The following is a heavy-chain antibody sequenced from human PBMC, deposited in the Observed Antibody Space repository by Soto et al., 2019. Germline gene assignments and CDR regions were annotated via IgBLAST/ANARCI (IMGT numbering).Heavy chain of an antibody. D-gene: IGHD3-10*01. V-gene: IGHV1-69*01. Sequence: QVQLVQSGAEVKKPGSSVKVSCKASGGTFSSYAISWVRQAPGQGLEWMGGIIPIFGTANYAQKFQGRVTITADESTXXXXXXXXXXXXXXXXVYYCARGDPSGYYYYGMDVWGQGTTVTVSS. J-gene: IGHJ6*02. CDR3: ARGDPSGYYYYGMDV. CDR1: GGTFSSYA. CDR2: IIPIFGTA.